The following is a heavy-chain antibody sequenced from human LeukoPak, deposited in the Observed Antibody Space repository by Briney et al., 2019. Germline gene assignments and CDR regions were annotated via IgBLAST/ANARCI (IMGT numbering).Heavy chain of an antibody. CDR3: ARGIRDSSGYYYPGWYFDL. CDR2: IYHSGST. CDR1: GGSISSGGYS. D-gene: IGHD3-22*01. V-gene: IGHV4-30-2*01. J-gene: IGHJ2*01. Sequence: PSETLSLTCAVSGGSISSGGYSWSWIRQPPGKGLEWIGYIYHSGSTYYNPSLKSRVTISVDRSKNQFSLKLSSVTAADTAVYYCARGIRDSSGYYYPGWYFDLWGRGTLVTVSS.